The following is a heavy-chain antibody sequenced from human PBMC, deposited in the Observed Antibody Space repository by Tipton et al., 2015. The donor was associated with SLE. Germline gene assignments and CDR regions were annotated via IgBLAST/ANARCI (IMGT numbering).Heavy chain of an antibody. CDR1: GFTFSNYA. D-gene: IGHD2-8*02. CDR3: AKEGGYCSAGVCRDFDY. CDR2: ISGSGGST. V-gene: IGHV3-23*01. Sequence: GSLRLSCAASGFTFSNYAMSWVRQAPGKGLEWVSAISGSGGSTYYADSVKGRFTISRDNSKNTLYLQIHSLSAEDTAVYYCAKEGGYCSAGVCRDFDYWGQGTLVTVSS. J-gene: IGHJ4*02.